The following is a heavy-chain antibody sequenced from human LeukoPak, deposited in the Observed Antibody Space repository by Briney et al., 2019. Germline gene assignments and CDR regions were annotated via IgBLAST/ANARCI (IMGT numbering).Heavy chain of an antibody. CDR3: ADSSGYYGGAFDI. V-gene: IGHV3-30*03. CDR1: GFTFSSYG. D-gene: IGHD3-22*01. CDR2: ISYDGSNK. Sequence: PGRSLRLSCVASGFTFSSYGMHWVRQAPGKGLEWVAVISYDGSNKYYADSVKGRFTISRDNSKNTLYLQMNSLRAEDTAVYYCADSSGYYGGAFDIWGQGTMVTVSS. J-gene: IGHJ3*02.